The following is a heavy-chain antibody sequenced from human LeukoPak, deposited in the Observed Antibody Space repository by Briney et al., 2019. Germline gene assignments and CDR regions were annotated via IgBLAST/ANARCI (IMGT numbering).Heavy chain of an antibody. CDR3: ARHPRSGGWYGQFDH. Sequence: GESLRISCKGSGYSFTSYWISWVRQMPGKGLEWMGKIDPSDSYTNYSPSFQGHVTISADKSINTAYLQWSSLKTSDTAMYYCARHPRSGGWYGQFDHWGQGTLVTVSS. D-gene: IGHD6-19*01. J-gene: IGHJ4*02. V-gene: IGHV5-10-1*01. CDR2: IDPSDSYT. CDR1: GYSFTSYW.